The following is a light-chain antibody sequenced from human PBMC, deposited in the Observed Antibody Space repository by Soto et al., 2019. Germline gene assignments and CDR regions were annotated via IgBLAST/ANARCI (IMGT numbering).Light chain of an antibody. V-gene: IGKV3-15*01. Sequence: EIVMTQSPATLSVSPGERATLSCRASQSVSRNLAWYQQKPGQAPRLLIFGASTRATGIPARFTGSGSGTEFTLTISSLQSEDFAVYYCQQYNKWPFTFGPGTKVDVK. J-gene: IGKJ3*01. CDR3: QQYNKWPFT. CDR2: GAS. CDR1: QSVSRN.